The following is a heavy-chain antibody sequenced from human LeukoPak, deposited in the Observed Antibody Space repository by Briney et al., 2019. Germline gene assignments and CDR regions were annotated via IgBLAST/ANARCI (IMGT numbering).Heavy chain of an antibody. D-gene: IGHD3-3*01. CDR2: INHSGST. J-gene: IGHJ3*02. Sequence: PSETLSLTCAVYGGSFSGYYWSWIRQPPGKGLEWIGEINHSGSTNYNPSLKSRVTISVDTSKNQFSLKLSSVTAADTAVYYCARQSTITIFGVVTAGDAFDIWGQGTMVTVSS. V-gene: IGHV4-34*01. CDR3: ARQSTITIFGVVTAGDAFDI. CDR1: GGSFSGYY.